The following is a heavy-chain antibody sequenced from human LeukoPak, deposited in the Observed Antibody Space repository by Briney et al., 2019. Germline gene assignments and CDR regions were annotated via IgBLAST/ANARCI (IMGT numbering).Heavy chain of an antibody. J-gene: IGHJ4*02. CDR1: GDSMRSGSYY. Sequence: PSETLSLTCTVSGDSMRSGSYYWGWIRQPPGKGLEWIGSISYSGHTYYNPPLKSRVTISVDTSKNQFSLKLSSVTAADTAGYLCARQRAWCGEWAFDFWGQGTLVTVSS. CDR3: ARQRAWCGEWAFDF. V-gene: IGHV4-39*01. CDR2: ISYSGHT. D-gene: IGHD3-10*01.